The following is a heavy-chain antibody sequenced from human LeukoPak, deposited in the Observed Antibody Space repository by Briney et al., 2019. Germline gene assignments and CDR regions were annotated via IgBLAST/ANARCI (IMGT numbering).Heavy chain of an antibody. J-gene: IGHJ5*02. CDR2: INPNSGGT. D-gene: IGHD2-15*01. V-gene: IGHV1-2*04. Sequence: VASVKVSCKASGYTFTSYYIHWVRQAPGQGLEWMGWINPNSGGTNYAQKFQGWVTMTRDTSISTAYMELSRLRSDDTAVYYCAREGQPQTAGSGWFDPWGQGTLVTVSS. CDR3: AREGQPQTAGSGWFDP. CDR1: GYTFTSYY.